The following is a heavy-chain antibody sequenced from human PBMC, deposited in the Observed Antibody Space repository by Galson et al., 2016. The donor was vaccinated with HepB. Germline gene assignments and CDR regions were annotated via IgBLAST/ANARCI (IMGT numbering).Heavy chain of an antibody. CDR1: GFTFNSYW. CDR3: ARSTRGGGRPSYIDY. CDR2: MNQDGSEK. V-gene: IGHV3-7*01. Sequence: SLRLSCAVSGFTFNSYWMSWVRQAPGKGLEWVANMNQDGSEKYYVDSVKGRFTISRDNAKNSLYLQMDSLRAEDTAVYYCARSTRGGGRPSYIDYGGQGTQVTVPS. J-gene: IGHJ4*02. D-gene: IGHD4-23*01.